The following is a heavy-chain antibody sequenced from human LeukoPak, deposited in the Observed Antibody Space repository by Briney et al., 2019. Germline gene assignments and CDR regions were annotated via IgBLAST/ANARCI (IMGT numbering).Heavy chain of an antibody. CDR3: ARGRSESIAAAGTLPWYFDY. CDR2: IYYSGTA. D-gene: IGHD6-13*01. V-gene: IGHV4-39*07. Sequence: PSETLSLTCSVSGASIRSSSYYWGWIRQPPGKGLEWIGSIYYSGTAYYNPSLKSRVTLSVDTSKNQFSLKLSSVTAADTAVYYCARGRSESIAAAGTLPWYFDYWGQGTLVTVSS. J-gene: IGHJ4*02. CDR1: GASIRSSSYY.